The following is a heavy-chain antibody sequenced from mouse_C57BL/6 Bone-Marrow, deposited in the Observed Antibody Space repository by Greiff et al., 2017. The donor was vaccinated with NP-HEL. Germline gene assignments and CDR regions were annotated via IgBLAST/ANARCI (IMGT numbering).Heavy chain of an antibody. J-gene: IGHJ4*01. Sequence: VQLQQSGAELVRPGASVKLSCTASGFNIKDDYMHWVKQRPDQGLEWIGWIDPENGDTEYASNFQGKATITADTSSNTAYLQLSSLTSEDTAVYYCTLLLRYSYYAMDYWGQGTSVTVSS. CDR3: TLLLRYSYYAMDY. D-gene: IGHD1-1*01. CDR2: IDPENGDT. V-gene: IGHV14-4*01. CDR1: GFNIKDDY.